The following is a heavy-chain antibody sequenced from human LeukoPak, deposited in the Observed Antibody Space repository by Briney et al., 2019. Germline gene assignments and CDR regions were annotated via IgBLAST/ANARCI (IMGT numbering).Heavy chain of an antibody. Sequence: GRSLRLSCAASGFTFSSYGMHWVRQAPGKGLEWVGRIKSKTDGGTTEYAAPVKGRFTISRDDSKNTLYLQMNSLKTEDTAVYYCTTDRGHEEFDYWGQGTLVTVSS. V-gene: IGHV3-15*01. J-gene: IGHJ4*02. CDR3: TTDRGHEEFDY. CDR2: IKSKTDGGTT. CDR1: GFTFSSYG.